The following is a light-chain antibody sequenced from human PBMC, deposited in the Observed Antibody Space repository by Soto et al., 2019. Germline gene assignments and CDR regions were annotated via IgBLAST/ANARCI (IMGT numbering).Light chain of an antibody. Sequence: VMTQSPGTLSVSLGERASLSCRASQSVSIHLAWYQQKPGQAPRLLIYDTSTRATGIPARFSGSGSGTEFTLTISSLQSEDFAVYYCQQYSNWPPITFGQGTRLEIK. CDR2: DTS. V-gene: IGKV3-15*01. CDR3: QQYSNWPPIT. CDR1: QSVSIH. J-gene: IGKJ5*01.